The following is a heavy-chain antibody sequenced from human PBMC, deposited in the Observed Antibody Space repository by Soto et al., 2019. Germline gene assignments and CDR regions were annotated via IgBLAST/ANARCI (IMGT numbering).Heavy chain of an antibody. CDR2: ISSSSSTL. V-gene: IGHV3-48*03. CDR1: GFTFSRYE. D-gene: IGHD1-26*01. Sequence: PGGSLRLSCADSGFTFSRYEMNWVRQAPGKGLEWVSYISSSSSTLHYADSVKGRFTISRDNAKNSLYLQMNSLRAEDTAVYYCARGGSGSYFWYFDLWGRGTLVTVSS. J-gene: IGHJ2*01. CDR3: ARGGSGSYFWYFDL.